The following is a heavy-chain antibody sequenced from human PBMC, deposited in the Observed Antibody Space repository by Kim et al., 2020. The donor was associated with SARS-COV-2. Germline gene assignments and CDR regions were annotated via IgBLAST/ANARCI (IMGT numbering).Heavy chain of an antibody. CDR2: MYPGDSDT. CDR1: GYSFTTYW. J-gene: IGHJ4*02. V-gene: IGHV5-51*04. D-gene: IGHD2-8*01. CDR3: VRAPSGVSNPHYIDY. Sequence: GESLKISCQGFGYSFTTYWIGWVRQMPGKGLESVGIMYPGDSDTRYSPSFRGHVTISADKPIATAYLQWSSLKAPDTAMYYCVRAPSGVSNPHYIDYWGQGTLVTVSS.